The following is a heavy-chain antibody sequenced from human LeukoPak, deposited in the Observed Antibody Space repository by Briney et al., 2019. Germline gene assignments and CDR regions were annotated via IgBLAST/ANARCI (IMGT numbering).Heavy chain of an antibody. D-gene: IGHD3-16*01. CDR2: ISWNSGSI. CDR1: GFTFDDYA. V-gene: IGHV3-9*01. J-gene: IGHJ4*02. Sequence: GRSLRLSCAASGFTFDDYAMHWVRQAPGKGLEWVSGISWNSGSIGYADSVKGRFTISRDNAKNSLYLQMNSLRAEDTAIYYCARDIDRYYADYWGQGTLVIVTS. CDR3: ARDIDRYYADY.